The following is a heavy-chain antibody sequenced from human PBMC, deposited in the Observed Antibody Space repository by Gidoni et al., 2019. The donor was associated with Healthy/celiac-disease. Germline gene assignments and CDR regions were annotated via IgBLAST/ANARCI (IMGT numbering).Heavy chain of an antibody. CDR1: GSSFTSYR. J-gene: IGHJ4*02. CDR2: IYPGDSDT. D-gene: IGHD2-21*02. Sequence: ELQLVQSGAEVKTPGESLKISCTGSGSSFTSYRIGWVRQMPGKGLEWMGIIYPGDSDTRYSPSFQGQVTISADKSISTAYLQWSSLKASDTAMYYCARECGGDCYGEIFDYWGQGTLVTVSS. V-gene: IGHV5-51*01. CDR3: ARECGGDCYGEIFDY.